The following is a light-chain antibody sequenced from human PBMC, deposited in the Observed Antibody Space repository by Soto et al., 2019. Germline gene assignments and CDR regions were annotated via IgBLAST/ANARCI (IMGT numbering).Light chain of an antibody. Sequence: QSVLTQPASVSGSPGQSITISCTGTSSDVGGYNYVSWYQQHPGKAPKLMIYGVSNRPSGVSNRFSGSKSGNTASLTISGLQAEDEADYYCSSYTSSSTLRVFGGGTKLTFL. J-gene: IGLJ3*02. V-gene: IGLV2-14*01. CDR1: SSDVGGYNY. CDR2: GVS. CDR3: SSYTSSSTLRV.